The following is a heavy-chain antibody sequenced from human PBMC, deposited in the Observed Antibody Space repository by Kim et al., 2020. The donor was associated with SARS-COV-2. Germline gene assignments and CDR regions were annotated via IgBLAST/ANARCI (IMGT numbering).Heavy chain of an antibody. Sequence: GGSLRLSCAASGFTVSSNYMSWVRQAPGKGLEWVSVIYSGGSTYYADSVKGRFTISRDNSKNTLYLQMNSLRAEDTAVYYCGATMSPYYYYGMDVWGQGTTVTVSS. D-gene: IGHD5-12*01. CDR3: GATMSPYYYYGMDV. J-gene: IGHJ6*02. V-gene: IGHV3-53*01. CDR2: IYSGGST. CDR1: GFTVSSNY.